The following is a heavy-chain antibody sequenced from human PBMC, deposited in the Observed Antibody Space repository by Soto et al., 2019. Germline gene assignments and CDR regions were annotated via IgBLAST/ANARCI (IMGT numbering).Heavy chain of an antibody. Sequence: SETLSLTCAVSGGSINSGGYSWSWIRQPPGKGLEWIGYIYYSGSTYYNPSLTSRVTISVDTSKNQFSLKLSSVTAADTAVYYCARVPLCWGQGTLVTVSS. CDR1: GGSINSGGYS. CDR3: ARVPLC. V-gene: IGHV4-31*11. J-gene: IGHJ4*02. CDR2: IYYSGST.